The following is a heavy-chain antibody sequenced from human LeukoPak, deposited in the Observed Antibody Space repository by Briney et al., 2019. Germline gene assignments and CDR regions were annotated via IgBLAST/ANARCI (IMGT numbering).Heavy chain of an antibody. J-gene: IGHJ4*02. CDR1: GGTFSNSA. Sequence: GASVMVSCKASGGTFSNSAISWVRQAPGQSLDWMGGIIPIFDTANYAQKFQGRVTITTDKSTSTAYMELSSLKSEDTAVYFCARGGVMVRGVIYRSGFDYWGRGTLVTVSS. CDR2: IIPIFDTA. D-gene: IGHD3-10*01. V-gene: IGHV1-69*05. CDR3: ARGGVMVRGVIYRSGFDY.